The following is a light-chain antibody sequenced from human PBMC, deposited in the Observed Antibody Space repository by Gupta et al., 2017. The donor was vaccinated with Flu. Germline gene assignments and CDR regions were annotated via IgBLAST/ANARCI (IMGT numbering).Light chain of an antibody. CDR2: GAS. CDR1: QSVSSSY. J-gene: IGKJ4*01. CDR3: QQYGSSPFT. Sequence: GTLSLSPGERATLSCRASQSVSSSYLAWYQQKPGQAPRLLIYGASSRATGIPDRFSGSGSGTDFTLTTSRLEPEDFAVYYCQQYGSSPFTFGRGTKVEIK. V-gene: IGKV3-20*01.